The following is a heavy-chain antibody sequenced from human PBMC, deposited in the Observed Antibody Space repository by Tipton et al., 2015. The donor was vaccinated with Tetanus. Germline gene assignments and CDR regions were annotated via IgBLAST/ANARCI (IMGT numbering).Heavy chain of an antibody. V-gene: IGHV3-30*04. CDR2: ISYDGTNK. J-gene: IGHJ4*02. Sequence: SLRLSCEASGLSFSSHTIHWVRQAPGKGPEWVALISYDGTNKYYADSVKGRFTISRDNSKNTLYLQIDSLRPEDSAVYFCARGRIAVAGLAYWGQGTLVTVSS. D-gene: IGHD6-19*01. CDR3: ARGRIAVAGLAY. CDR1: GLSFSSHT.